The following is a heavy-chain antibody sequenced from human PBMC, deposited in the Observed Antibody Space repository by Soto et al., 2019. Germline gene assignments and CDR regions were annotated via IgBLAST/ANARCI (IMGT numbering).Heavy chain of an antibody. CDR2: IRSKAYGGTT. J-gene: IGHJ3*02. CDR1: GFTFGDYA. D-gene: IGHD4-4*01. V-gene: IGHV3-49*03. CDR3: TRAADYTHYDAFDI. Sequence: GGSLRLSCTASGFTFGDYAMSWFRQAPGKGLEWVGFIRSKAYGGTTEYAASVKGRFTISRDDSKSIAYLQMNSLKTEDTAVYYCTRAADYTHYDAFDIWGQGTMVTVSS.